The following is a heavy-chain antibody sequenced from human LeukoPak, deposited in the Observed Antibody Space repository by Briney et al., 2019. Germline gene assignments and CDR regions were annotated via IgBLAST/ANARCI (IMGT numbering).Heavy chain of an antibody. Sequence: PSETLSLTCTVSGGSISSGVYYWSWIRQPPGKGLEWIGYIYYSGSTYYNPSLKSRVTISVDTSKNQFSLKLSSVTAADTGVYFCARGIVWLQNYFYAMDVWGRGTTVIVSS. CDR3: ARGIVWLQNYFYAMDV. CDR2: IYYSGST. J-gene: IGHJ6*02. CDR1: GGSISSGVYY. V-gene: IGHV4-30-4*01. D-gene: IGHD5-24*01.